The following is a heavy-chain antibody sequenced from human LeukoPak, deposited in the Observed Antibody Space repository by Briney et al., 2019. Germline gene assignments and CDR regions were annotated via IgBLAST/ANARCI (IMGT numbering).Heavy chain of an antibody. Sequence: PGGSLRLSCAASGFTFSSYAMSWVRQAPGKGLEWVSAISGSGGSTYYADSVKGRFTISRDNSKNTLYLQMNSLTVEDTAIYYCAKGSISGVVLVAATSAPNDYWGQGTLVTVSS. CDR3: AKGSISGVVLVAATSAPNDY. CDR2: ISGSGGST. J-gene: IGHJ4*02. D-gene: IGHD2-15*01. V-gene: IGHV3-23*01. CDR1: GFTFSSYA.